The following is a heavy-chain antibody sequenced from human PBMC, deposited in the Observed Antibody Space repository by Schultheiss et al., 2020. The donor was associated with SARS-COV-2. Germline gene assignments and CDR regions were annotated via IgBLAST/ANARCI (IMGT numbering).Heavy chain of an antibody. CDR2: IIPIFGTA. D-gene: IGHD4-11*01. CDR3: ARGPPTVEGYLDY. J-gene: IGHJ4*02. CDR1: GGTFSSYA. Sequence: SVKVSCKASGGTFSSYAISWVRQAPGQGLEWMGGIIPIFGTANYAQKFQGRVTITADESTSTAYMELSSLRSEDTALYYCARGPPTVEGYLDYWGQATLVTVSS. V-gene: IGHV1-69*13.